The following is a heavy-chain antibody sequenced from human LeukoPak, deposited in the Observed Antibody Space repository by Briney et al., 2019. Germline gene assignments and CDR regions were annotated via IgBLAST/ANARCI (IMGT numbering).Heavy chain of an antibody. Sequence: SETLSLTCAVYGGSFSGYHWSWIRQPPGKGLEWIGEINDSGSTNYNPSLKSRVTISVDTSKNQFSLKLRSETAADTAVYYCARGGREQLVRANWFDPWGQGTLVTVSS. CDR1: GGSFSGYH. V-gene: IGHV4-34*01. D-gene: IGHD6-6*01. CDR2: INDSGST. J-gene: IGHJ5*02. CDR3: ARGGREQLVRANWFDP.